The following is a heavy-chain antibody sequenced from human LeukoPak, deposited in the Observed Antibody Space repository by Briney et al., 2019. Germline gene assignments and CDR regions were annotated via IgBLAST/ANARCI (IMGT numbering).Heavy chain of an antibody. CDR1: GFNFDDYG. CDR3: TKDPNGDYVGAFDF. D-gene: IGHD4-17*01. Sequence: GGSLRLSCADSGFNFDDYGMSWVRQAPGKGLEWVSSITTTGGISYADSVDGRFTISRDNSKSTLYLQMSSLRADDTAVYYCTKDPNGDYVGAFDFWGQGTMVTVSS. J-gene: IGHJ3*01. CDR2: ITTTGGI. V-gene: IGHV3-23*01.